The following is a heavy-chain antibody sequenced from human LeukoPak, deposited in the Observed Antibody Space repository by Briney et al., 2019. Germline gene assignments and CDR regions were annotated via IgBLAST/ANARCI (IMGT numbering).Heavy chain of an antibody. D-gene: IGHD3-3*01. CDR1: GFTFSSYE. CDR2: ISSSGSTI. V-gene: IGHV3-48*03. J-gene: IGHJ3*02. Sequence: GGSLRLSCAASGFTFSSYEMNWVRQAPGKGLEWVSYISSSGSTIYYADSVKGRFTISRDNAKNSLYLQMNSLRAEDTAVYYCARAYYDFWSGYNSAFDIWGQGTMVTVSS. CDR3: ARAYYDFWSGYNSAFDI.